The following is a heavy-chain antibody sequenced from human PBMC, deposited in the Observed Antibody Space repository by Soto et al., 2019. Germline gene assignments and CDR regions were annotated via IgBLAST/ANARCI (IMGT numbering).Heavy chain of an antibody. CDR3: ARGPDHGDYFDY. V-gene: IGHV1-2*02. J-gene: IGHJ4*02. D-gene: IGHD2-21*01. Sequence: QVQLVQSGAEVKKPGASVKVSCKASGYTFTGYYMHWVRQAPGQGLEWMGWINPNSGDTNYAQKFQGRVTMTRDTSISTAYMELSRLRSDDTAVYYCARGPDHGDYFDYWGQGTLVTVSS. CDR2: INPNSGDT. CDR1: GYTFTGYY.